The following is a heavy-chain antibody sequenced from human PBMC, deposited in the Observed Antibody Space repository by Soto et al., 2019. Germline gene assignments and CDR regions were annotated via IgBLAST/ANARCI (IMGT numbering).Heavy chain of an antibody. V-gene: IGHV4-30-4*01. CDR3: ARVYGRGDYFDF. D-gene: IGHD1-26*01. CDR2: MYYTGKT. Sequence: QVQLQESGPGLVKPSQTLSLTCTVSGTTISSGDHYWSWIRQATGKGLEWIGYMYYTGKTYYNTSLQSRVTISVDTSKNQFSLKMTSVTAADTAMYFCARVYGRGDYFDFWGRGTLVSVSS. J-gene: IGHJ4*02. CDR1: GTTISSGDHY.